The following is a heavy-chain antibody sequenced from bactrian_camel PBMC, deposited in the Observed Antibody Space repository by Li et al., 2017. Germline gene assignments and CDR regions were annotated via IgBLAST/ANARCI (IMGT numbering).Heavy chain of an antibody. CDR3: AANSVCLPATIATIDSVYDYNY. CDR2: IDSGGST. Sequence: HVQLVESGGGSVQAGGSLRLSCVASGYALSYNFSRSCMGWSRQAPGKEREWVAGIDSGGSTSYSESVKGRFTISHDNSKNTVFLQMNNLKPEDTAMYHCAANSVCLPATIATIDSVYDYNYSGQGTQVTVS. D-gene: IGHD4*01. V-gene: IGHV3S53*01. CDR1: GYALSYNFSRSC. J-gene: IGHJ4*01.